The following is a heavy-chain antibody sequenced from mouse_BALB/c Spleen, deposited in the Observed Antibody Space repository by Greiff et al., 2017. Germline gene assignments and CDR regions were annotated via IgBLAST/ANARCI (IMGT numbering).Heavy chain of an antibody. Sequence: VQLQQSGAELMKPGASVKISCKATGYTFSSYWIEWVKQRPGHGLEWIGEILPGSGSTNYNEKFKGKATFTADTSSNTAYMQLSSLTSEDSAVYYCARWGYGDYFDYWGQGTTLTVSA. V-gene: IGHV1-9*01. D-gene: IGHD1-2*01. CDR3: ARWGYGDYFDY. CDR1: GYTFSSYW. J-gene: IGHJ2*01. CDR2: ILPGSGST.